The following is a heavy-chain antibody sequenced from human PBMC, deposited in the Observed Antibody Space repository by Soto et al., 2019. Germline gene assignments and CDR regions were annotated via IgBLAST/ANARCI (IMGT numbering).Heavy chain of an antibody. J-gene: IGHJ6*02. V-gene: IGHV3-15*07. CDR2: IKSKTDGGTT. CDR3: SGGFDWLYYYGMDV. D-gene: IGHD3-9*01. CDR1: GFTFSNAW. Sequence: GGSLRLSCAASGFTFSNAWMNWVRQAPGKGLEWVGRIKSKTDGGTTDYAAPVKGRFTISRDDSKNTLYLQMNSLKTEDTAVYYCSGGFDWLYYYGMDVWGQGTTVTVSS.